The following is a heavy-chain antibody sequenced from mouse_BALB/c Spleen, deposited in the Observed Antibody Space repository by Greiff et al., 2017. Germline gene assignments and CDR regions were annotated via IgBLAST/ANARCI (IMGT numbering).Heavy chain of an antibody. D-gene: IGHD2-1*01. V-gene: IGHV5-4*02. CDR1: GFTFSDYY. Sequence: EVQRVESGGGLVKPGGSLKLSCAASGFTFSDYYMYWVRQTPEKRLEWVATISDGGSYTYYPDSVKGRFTISRDNAKNNLYLQMSSLKSEDTAMYYCARDTGGNYWYAMDYWGQGTSVTVSS. CDR2: ISDGGSYT. J-gene: IGHJ4*01. CDR3: ARDTGGNYWYAMDY.